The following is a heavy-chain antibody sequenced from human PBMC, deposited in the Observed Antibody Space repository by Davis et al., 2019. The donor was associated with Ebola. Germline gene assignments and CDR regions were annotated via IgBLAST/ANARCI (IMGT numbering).Heavy chain of an antibody. Sequence: GGSLTLSCKASGYSFTTYWIVWVRQMPGKGLECMGIIFPGDSDTRYSPSFQGQVTSSADKSISTAYLQWSSLKASDTATYYCARAPYYYDVSGFYVDYWGQGTLVTVSS. V-gene: IGHV5-51*01. J-gene: IGHJ4*02. CDR2: IFPGDSDT. CDR1: GYSFTTYW. CDR3: ARAPYYYDVSGFYVDY. D-gene: IGHD3-22*01.